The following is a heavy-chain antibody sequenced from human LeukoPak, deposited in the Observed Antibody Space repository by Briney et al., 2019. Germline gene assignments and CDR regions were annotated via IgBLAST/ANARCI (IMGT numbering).Heavy chain of an antibody. CDR2: ITSSSNYI. V-gene: IGHV3-21*03. D-gene: IGHD3-10*01. CDR3: ARDCWDYGSGSYCGIDY. Sequence: GGSLRLSCAASGFTFSSYNMNWVRQAPGKGLEWVSSITSSSNYIYYADSVKGRFTISRDYAKNSLYLQMNSLRAEDTTVYYCARDCWDYGSGSYCGIDYWGQGTLVTVSS. CDR1: GFTFSSYN. J-gene: IGHJ4*02.